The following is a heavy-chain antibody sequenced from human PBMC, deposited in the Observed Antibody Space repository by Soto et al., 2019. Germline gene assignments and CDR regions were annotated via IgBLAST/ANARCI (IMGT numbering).Heavy chain of an antibody. V-gene: IGHV4-4*02. CDR1: GGSISSSNW. CDR3: ARVWTTVTNWFDP. Sequence: SETLSLTCAVSGGSISSSNWWSWVRQPPGKGLEWIGEIYHSGSTNYNPSLKSRVTISVDKSKNQFSLKLSSVTAADTAVYYCARVWTTVTNWFDPWGQGTLVTISS. CDR2: IYHSGST. J-gene: IGHJ5*02. D-gene: IGHD4-17*01.